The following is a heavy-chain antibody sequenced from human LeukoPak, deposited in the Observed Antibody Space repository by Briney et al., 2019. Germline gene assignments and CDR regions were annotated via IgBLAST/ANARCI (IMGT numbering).Heavy chain of an antibody. D-gene: IGHD2-2*01. CDR2: INPSGGST. CDR1: GYTLTSYY. J-gene: IGHJ6*03. V-gene: IGHV1-46*01. Sequence: GASVKVSCKASGYTLTSYYMHWVRQAPGQGLEWMGIINPSGGSTSYAQKFQGRVTMTRDMSTSTVYMELSSLRSEDTAVYYCARDRGGFAGYCSSTSCRDFHMDVWGKGTTVTVSS. CDR3: ARDRGGFAGYCSSTSCRDFHMDV.